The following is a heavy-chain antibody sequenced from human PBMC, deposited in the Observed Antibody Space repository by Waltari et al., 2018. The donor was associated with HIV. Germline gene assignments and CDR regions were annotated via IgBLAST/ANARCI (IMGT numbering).Heavy chain of an antibody. J-gene: IGHJ3*02. D-gene: IGHD3-22*01. V-gene: IGHV4-34*01. CDR2: IDPSVST. CDR3: ARDAPPPYYYDSSENAFDI. Sequence: LVRQMHGKGLEWMGRIDPSVSTNYDPSLKSRVTISLNTYKHQFSLKLSSVTAAYTAVYYWARDAPPPYYYDSSENAFDIWGQGTMVTVSS.